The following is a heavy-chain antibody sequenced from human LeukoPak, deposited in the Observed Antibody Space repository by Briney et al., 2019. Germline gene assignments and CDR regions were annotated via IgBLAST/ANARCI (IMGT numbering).Heavy chain of an antibody. D-gene: IGHD3-3*01. CDR2: IYYSGST. J-gene: IGHJ6*03. CDR1: GGSISSSSYY. Sequence: SETLSLTCTVSGGSISSSSYYWGWIRQPPGKGLEWIGSIYYSGSTYYSPSLKSRVTISVDTSKNQFSLKLSSVTAADTAVYYCARISYYDFWSGYYYYMDVWGKGTTVTVSS. V-gene: IGHV4-39*01. CDR3: ARISYYDFWSGYYYYMDV.